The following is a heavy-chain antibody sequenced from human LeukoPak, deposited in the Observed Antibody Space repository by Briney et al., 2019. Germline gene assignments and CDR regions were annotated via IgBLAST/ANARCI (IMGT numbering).Heavy chain of an antibody. CDR3: ARFDVGATTDFFDY. D-gene: IGHD1-26*01. V-gene: IGHV4-34*01. CDR1: GGSISSYY. CDR2: INHSGST. Sequence: PSETLSLTCTVSGGSISSYYWSWIRQPPGKGLEWIGEINHSGSTNYNPSLKSRVTISVDTSKNQFSLKLSSVTAADTAVYYCARFDVGATTDFFDYWGQGTLVTVSS. J-gene: IGHJ4*02.